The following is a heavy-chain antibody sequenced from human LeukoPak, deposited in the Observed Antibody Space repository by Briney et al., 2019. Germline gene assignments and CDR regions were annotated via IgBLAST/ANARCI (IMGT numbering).Heavy chain of an antibody. D-gene: IGHD3-3*01. CDR2: ISSSSSYI. J-gene: IGHJ4*02. V-gene: IGHV3-21*01. Sequence: GGSLRLSCAASGFTFSTYAMTWVRQAPGKGLEWVSSISSSSSYIYYADSVKGRFTISRGNAKNSLYLQMNSLRAEDTAVYYCARDWSGYYSPFDYWGQGTLVTVSS. CDR3: ARDWSGYYSPFDY. CDR1: GFTFSTYA.